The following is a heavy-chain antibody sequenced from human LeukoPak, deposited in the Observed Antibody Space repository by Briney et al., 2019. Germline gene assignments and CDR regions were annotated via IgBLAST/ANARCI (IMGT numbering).Heavy chain of an antibody. J-gene: IGHJ4*02. V-gene: IGHV1-18*01. CDR2: ISAYNGNT. CDR1: GYTFTSYG. Sequence: ASVKVSCKASGYTFTSYGISWVRQAPGQGLEWMGWISAYNGNTNYAQKLQGRVTMTTDTSTSTAYMELRSLRSDDTAVYYCARVRLLWFGELLSTVEFDYWGQGTLVTVSS. D-gene: IGHD3-10*01. CDR3: ARVRLLWFGELLSTVEFDY.